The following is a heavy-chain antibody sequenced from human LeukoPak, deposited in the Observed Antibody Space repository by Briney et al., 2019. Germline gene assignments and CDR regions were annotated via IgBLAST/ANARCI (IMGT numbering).Heavy chain of an antibody. J-gene: IGHJ6*03. V-gene: IGHV1-2*06. CDR1: GYTFTGYY. D-gene: IGHD3-10*01. CDR2: INPNIGGT. CDR3: ARDKNCYDWGSSYYYYYDSRDL. Sequence: ASVKDSCKASGYTFTGYYMRWVRQAPGQGLEWMGRINPNIGGTNYAQKFQGRVTMTRDTSISTAYMELSRLRSDDTAVYYCARDKNCYDWGSSYYYYYDSRDLWGKGIAVSV.